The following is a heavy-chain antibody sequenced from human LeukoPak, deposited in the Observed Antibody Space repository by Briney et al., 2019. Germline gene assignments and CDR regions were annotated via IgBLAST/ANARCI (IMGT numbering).Heavy chain of an antibody. Sequence: VASVKVSCKASGYSFTSYGISWVRQAPGQGLEWMGWISGYNGNTNYAQRLQGRVTMTTDTSTSTVYMELRSLRSDDTAVYFCAREAHCITTSCYFYAMDVWGQGTTDTVSS. CDR1: GYSFTSYG. J-gene: IGHJ6*02. CDR2: ISGYNGNT. CDR3: AREAHCITTSCYFYAMDV. V-gene: IGHV1-18*01. D-gene: IGHD2-2*01.